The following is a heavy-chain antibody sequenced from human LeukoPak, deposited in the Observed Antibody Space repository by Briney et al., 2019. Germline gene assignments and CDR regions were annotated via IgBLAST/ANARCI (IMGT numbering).Heavy chain of an antibody. D-gene: IGHD2-2*01. CDR2: IKPDGSQI. CDR1: GFTFSSYW. J-gene: IGHJ6*04. Sequence: GGSLRLSCAASGFTFSSYWMTWVRQAPGKGLEWVANIKPDGSQIYYVDSVKGRFTISRDNAKNSLYLQMNSLRAEDTAVYYCAKDPMLDVWGKGTTVTVSS. V-gene: IGHV3-7*01. CDR3: AKDPMLDV.